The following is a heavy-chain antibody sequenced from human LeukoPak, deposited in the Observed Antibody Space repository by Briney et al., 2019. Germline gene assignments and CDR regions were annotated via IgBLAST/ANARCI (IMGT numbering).Heavy chain of an antibody. CDR3: ARDQPVAALDY. D-gene: IGHD6-19*01. Sequence: PGRSLRLYCAASGFTFSSHWMSWVRQAPGKGLEWVANIKQDGSDEYYMDSVKGRFTISRDNAKNSLYLQMNSLRAEDTAVYYCARDQPVAALDYWGQGTLVTVSS. CDR1: GFTFSSHW. CDR2: IKQDGSDE. V-gene: IGHV3-7*01. J-gene: IGHJ4*02.